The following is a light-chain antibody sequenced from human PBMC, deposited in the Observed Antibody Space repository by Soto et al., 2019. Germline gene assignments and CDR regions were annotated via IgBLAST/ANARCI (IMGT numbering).Light chain of an antibody. CDR1: QSVSSSY. J-gene: IGKJ5*01. V-gene: IGKV3D-20*02. Sequence: ELVFPPSPGTPSFAPVERAPLSFIALQSVSSSYLAWYQQKPGQAHRLLIYGASSRATGIPDRFSGSGSGTDFTLTIRRLEPEDFAVYYCHKSQYWPQINVGNGKRREIK. CDR3: HKSQYWPQIN. CDR2: GAS.